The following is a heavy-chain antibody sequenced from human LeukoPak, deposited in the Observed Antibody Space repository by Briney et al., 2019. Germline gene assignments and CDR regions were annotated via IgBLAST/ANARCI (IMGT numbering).Heavy chain of an antibody. J-gene: IGHJ3*02. CDR2: ISSSRSYI. CDR1: GFTFSSYS. Sequence: GGSLRLSCAASGFTFSSYSMNWVRQAPGKGLEWVSFISSSRSYIYYADSVKGRFTISRHNAKNSLYLQMNSLRAEDTAVYYCARVPAGVIGMKDAFDIWGQGTMVTVSS. CDR3: ARVPAGVIGMKDAFDI. V-gene: IGHV3-21*01. D-gene: IGHD3-16*02.